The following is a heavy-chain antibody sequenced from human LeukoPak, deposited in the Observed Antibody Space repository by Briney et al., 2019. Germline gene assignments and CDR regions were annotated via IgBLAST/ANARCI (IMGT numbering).Heavy chain of an antibody. D-gene: IGHD6-13*01. CDR1: GFTFSNYN. V-gene: IGHV3-48*01. CDR3: ARERIAAGGLIDY. CDR2: ITSSSSTI. Sequence: GESLKISCAASGFTFSNYNMKWVRQAPGKGLEWVSYITSSSSTIQYADSVKGRFIISRDNAKSSLYLQMNSLRAEDTAVYYCARERIAAGGLIDYWGQGTLVTVSS. J-gene: IGHJ4*02.